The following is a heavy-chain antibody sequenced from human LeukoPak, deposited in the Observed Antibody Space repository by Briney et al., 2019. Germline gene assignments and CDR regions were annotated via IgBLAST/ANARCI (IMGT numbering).Heavy chain of an antibody. J-gene: IGHJ5*02. CDR3: VRGGSSSSWFDP. Sequence: GSLRLSCAASGFTFTSYAMHWVRQAPGKGLDWVAVISYDKRNEYYADSVKGRFTISRDNSENTVSLQMNSLRGEDTAVYYCVRGGSSSSWFDPWGQGTRVTVSS. CDR2: ISYDKRNE. D-gene: IGHD6-6*01. CDR1: GFTFTSYA. V-gene: IGHV3-30*04.